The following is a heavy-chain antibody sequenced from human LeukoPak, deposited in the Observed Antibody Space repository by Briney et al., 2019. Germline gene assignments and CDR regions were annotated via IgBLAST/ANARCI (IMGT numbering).Heavy chain of an antibody. D-gene: IGHD2-8*02. Sequence: TGGSRRLSCAASGFTFSTFAMIWVRQPPGKGLEWVSSIFPSGGEIHYADSVRGRFTISRDNSKSTLSLQMNSLRAEDTAIYYCATYRQVLLPFESWGQGTLVTVSS. CDR2: IFPSGGEI. CDR3: ATYRQVLLPFES. J-gene: IGHJ4*02. CDR1: GFTFSTFA. V-gene: IGHV3-23*01.